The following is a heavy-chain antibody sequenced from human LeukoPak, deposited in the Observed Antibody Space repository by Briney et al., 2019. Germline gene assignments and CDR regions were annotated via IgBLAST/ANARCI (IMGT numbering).Heavy chain of an antibody. CDR2: ISGSGGST. V-gene: IGHV3-23*01. D-gene: IGHD4-17*01. J-gene: IGHJ4*02. Sequence: GGSLRLSCAASGFIFSSYAMSWLRQAPGKGLEWVSRISGSGGSTSYADSVKGRFTISRDNSKNTLYLQMNSLRVEDTAVYYCAGATVTEFDYWGQGTLVTVSS. CDR3: AGATVTEFDY. CDR1: GFIFSSYA.